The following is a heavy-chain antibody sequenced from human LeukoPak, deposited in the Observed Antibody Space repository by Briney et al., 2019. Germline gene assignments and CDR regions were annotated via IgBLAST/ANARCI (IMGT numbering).Heavy chain of an antibody. D-gene: IGHD5-18*01. CDR2: ISGSGDST. V-gene: IGHV3-23*01. CDR3: ARDAGYSYGPLDY. Sequence: GGSLKLSCAASGFTFKSYAMSWVRQAPGKGLEWVSGISGSGDSTYYADSVKGRFTISRHNSKNTLYLQMNSLRAEDTAVYYCARDAGYSYGPLDYWGQGTLVTVSS. J-gene: IGHJ4*02. CDR1: GFTFKSYA.